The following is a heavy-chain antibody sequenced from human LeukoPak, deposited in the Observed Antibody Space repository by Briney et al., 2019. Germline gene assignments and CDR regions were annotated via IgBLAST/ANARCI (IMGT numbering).Heavy chain of an antibody. V-gene: IGHV3-9*01. D-gene: IGHD5-18*01. J-gene: IGHJ4*02. CDR2: ISWNSGSI. Sequence: GGSLRLSCAAPGFTFDDYAMHWVRQAPGKGLEWVSGISWNSGSIGYADSVKGRFTISRDNAKNSLYLQMNSLRAEDTALYYCAKDDGYSYGCDYWGQGTLVTVSS. CDR1: GFTFDDYA. CDR3: AKDDGYSYGCDY.